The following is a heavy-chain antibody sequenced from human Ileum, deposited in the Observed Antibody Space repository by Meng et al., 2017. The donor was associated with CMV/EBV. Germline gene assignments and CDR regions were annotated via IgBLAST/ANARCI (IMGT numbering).Heavy chain of an antibody. Sequence: ASVKVSCKASGYTFSDYTITWVRQAPGQGPEWMGWVSAKNGNTKYAERLQGRVTITRNTSISTAYMELSSLRSEDTAVYYCARWVDCSSTSCPYYYYGMDVWGQGTTVTVSS. CDR1: GYTFSDYT. D-gene: IGHD2-2*01. V-gene: IGHV1-18*01. CDR2: VSAKNGNT. CDR3: ARWVDCSSTSCPYYYYGMDV. J-gene: IGHJ6*02.